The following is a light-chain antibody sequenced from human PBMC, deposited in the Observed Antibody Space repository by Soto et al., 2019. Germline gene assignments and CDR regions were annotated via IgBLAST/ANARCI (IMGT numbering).Light chain of an antibody. CDR3: SSYTTATTLV. CDR1: SSDLGAYKY. Sequence: QSVLTQPASVSGSPGQSITISCAGTSSDLGAYKYVSWYQQHPDKAPKLILYEVSRRPSGVSNRFSGSKSGNTASLTISGLLAEDEADYSFSSYTTATTLVFGPAPQVAVL. CDR2: EVS. V-gene: IGLV2-14*03. J-gene: IGLJ1*01.